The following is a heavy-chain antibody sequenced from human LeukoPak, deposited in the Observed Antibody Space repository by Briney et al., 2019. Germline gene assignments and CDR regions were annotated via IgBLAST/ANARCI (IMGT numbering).Heavy chain of an antibody. CDR1: GFTFSSYS. CDR2: ISSSSSYI. J-gene: IGHJ4*02. Sequence: GGSLRLSCAASGFTFSSYSMNWVRQAPGKGLEWVSSISSSSSYIYYADSVKGRFTISRDNAKNSLYLQMNSLRAEDTAVYYCASHLEASAVTTIGGQGTLVTVSS. CDR3: ASHLEASAVTTI. V-gene: IGHV3-21*01. D-gene: IGHD4-17*01.